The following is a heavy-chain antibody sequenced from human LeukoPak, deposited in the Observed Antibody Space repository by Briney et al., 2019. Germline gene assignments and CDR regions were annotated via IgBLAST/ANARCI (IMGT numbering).Heavy chain of an antibody. V-gene: IGHV4-4*09. Sequence: SETLSLTCTVSGGSISSYYWSWIRQPPGKGLEWIGYIYTSGSTNYNPSLKSRVTISVDTSKNQFSLKLSSVTAADTAVYYRARMGVCSSTSCYGYYFDYWGQGTLVTVSS. J-gene: IGHJ4*02. D-gene: IGHD2-2*01. CDR3: ARMGVCSSTSCYGYYFDY. CDR1: GGSISSYY. CDR2: IYTSGST.